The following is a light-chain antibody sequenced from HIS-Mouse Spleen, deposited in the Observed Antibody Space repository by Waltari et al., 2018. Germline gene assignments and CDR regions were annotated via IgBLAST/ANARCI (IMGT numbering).Light chain of an antibody. CDR3: NSRDSSGNHWV. CDR2: GKN. V-gene: IGLV3-19*01. J-gene: IGLJ3*02. Sequence: SSELTQDPAVSVALGQTVRITCQGDSLRSYYASWYQQKPGQAPVIVIYGKNNRPSGIPDRFSGYSSGNTASLTITGAQAEDEADYYCNSRDSSGNHWVFGGGTKLTVL. CDR1: SLRSYY.